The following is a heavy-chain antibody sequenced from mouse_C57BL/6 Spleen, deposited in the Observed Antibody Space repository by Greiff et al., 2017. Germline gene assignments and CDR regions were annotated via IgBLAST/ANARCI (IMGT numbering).Heavy chain of an antibody. CDR1: GFTFSSYA. V-gene: IGHV5-9-1*02. CDR2: ISSGGDYI. CDR3: TRDPYDYDFPWFAY. Sequence: EVQGVESGEGLVKPGGSLKLSCAASGFTFSSYAMSWVRQTPEKRLEWVAYISSGGDYIYYADTVKGRFTISRDNARNTLYLQMSSLKSEDTAMYYCTRDPYDYDFPWFAYWGQGTLVTVSA. D-gene: IGHD2-4*01. J-gene: IGHJ3*01.